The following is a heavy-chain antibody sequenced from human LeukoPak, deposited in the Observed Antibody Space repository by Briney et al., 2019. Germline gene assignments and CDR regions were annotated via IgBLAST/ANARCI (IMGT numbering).Heavy chain of an antibody. D-gene: IGHD4-23*01. CDR3: ATAEYGGNLCFDH. CDR2: FSGSGGST. Sequence: PGGSLRLSCAASGFTFSTYAMSWVRQAPGKGLEWVSGFSGSGGSTYYADSVKGRFTISRDNSKNTLYLQMSSLRVEDTAVYYCATAEYGGNLCFDHWGQGTLVTVSS. V-gene: IGHV3-23*01. J-gene: IGHJ4*02. CDR1: GFTFSTYA.